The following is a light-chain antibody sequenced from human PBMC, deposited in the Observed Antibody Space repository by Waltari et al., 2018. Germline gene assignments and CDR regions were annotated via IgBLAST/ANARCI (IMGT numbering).Light chain of an antibody. CDR2: DND. Sequence: QSVLTPPPSVSAAPGQKVTISCSGRSSNIGSNYVSWYQHLPGTAPKLLIYDNDNRPSGIPDRFSGSKSGTSATLGITVLQTGDEADYYCGTWETSLDAFVFGTGTKVTVL. V-gene: IGLV1-51*01. CDR1: SSNIGSNY. J-gene: IGLJ1*01. CDR3: GTWETSLDAFV.